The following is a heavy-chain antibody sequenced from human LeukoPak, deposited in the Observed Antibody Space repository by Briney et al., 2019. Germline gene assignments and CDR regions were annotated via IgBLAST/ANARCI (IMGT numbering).Heavy chain of an antibody. CDR3: AKVTGGDMITYGGLDY. CDR1: GFTFRNYA. D-gene: IGHD3-16*01. Sequence: GGSLRLSCAASGFTFRNYAMTWVRQAPGKGLEWVSGITGNGISTYYADSVKGRFTISRDNPKNTLYLQMHSLRAEDTAIYYCAKVTGGDMITYGGLDYWGQETLVTVSS. V-gene: IGHV3-23*01. J-gene: IGHJ4*02. CDR2: ITGNGIST.